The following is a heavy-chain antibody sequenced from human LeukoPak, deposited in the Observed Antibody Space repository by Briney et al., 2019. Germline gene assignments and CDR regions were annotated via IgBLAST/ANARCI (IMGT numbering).Heavy chain of an antibody. J-gene: IGHJ4*02. CDR1: GFTFDTYN. CDR2: IRSYSSYI. Sequence: KARGSLRLSCAASGFTFDTYNFNWVRQAPGKGLEWVATIRSYSSYIHYADSVKGRFIISRDDAKKSMYLQMNSLRAEDTALYYCARGGSYGGYHSYWGQGTLVTVSS. D-gene: IGHD4-23*01. CDR3: ARGGSYGGYHSY. V-gene: IGHV3-21*01.